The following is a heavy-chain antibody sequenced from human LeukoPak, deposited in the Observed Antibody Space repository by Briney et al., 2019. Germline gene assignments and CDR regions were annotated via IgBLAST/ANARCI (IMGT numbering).Heavy chain of an antibody. J-gene: IGHJ4*02. CDR1: GGSISSGGYS. Sequence: PSQTLSLTCAVSGGSISSGGYSWSWIRQPPGKGLEWIGYIYYSGSTYYNPSLKSRVTISVDTSKNQFSLKLSSVTAADTAVYYRAKGGTYYYGSGSYSNLFDYWGQGTLVTVSS. CDR2: IYYSGST. D-gene: IGHD3-10*01. CDR3: AKGGTYYYGSGSYSNLFDY. V-gene: IGHV4-31*11.